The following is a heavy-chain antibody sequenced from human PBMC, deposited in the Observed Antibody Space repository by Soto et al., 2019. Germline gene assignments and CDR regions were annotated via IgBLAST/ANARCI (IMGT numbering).Heavy chain of an antibody. V-gene: IGHV5-51*01. Sequence: XESLKISCKTSGFSFTNYWIAWVRQQPGKGLEWMGIIYPGDSDTRYSPPFQGQVTISADNSISTAYLQWSGLKASDTAMYYCVRLQGATRTQIDYWGQGTLVTVSS. J-gene: IGHJ4*02. CDR2: IYPGDSDT. CDR3: VRLQGATRTQIDY. CDR1: GFSFTNYW.